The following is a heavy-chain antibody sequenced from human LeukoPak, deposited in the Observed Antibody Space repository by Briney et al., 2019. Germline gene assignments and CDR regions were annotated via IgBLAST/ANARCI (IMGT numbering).Heavy chain of an antibody. CDR3: AKDVWELNAS. CDR2: IGAGGTFT. D-gene: IGHD1-26*01. CDR1: GFTFSSYA. V-gene: IGHV3-23*01. J-gene: IGHJ1*01. Sequence: PGGSLRLSCTASGFTFSSYAMDWVRQAPGKGLEWVSGIGAGGTFTYYADSVKGRFTIFRDNSRNTLYLQMNSLRADDTAVYYCAKDVWELNASWGQGTLVTVSS.